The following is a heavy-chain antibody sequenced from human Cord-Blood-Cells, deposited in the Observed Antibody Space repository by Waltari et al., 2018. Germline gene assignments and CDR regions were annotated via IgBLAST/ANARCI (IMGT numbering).Heavy chain of an antibody. J-gene: IGHJ2*01. CDR2: INPNSGGT. V-gene: IGHV1-2*02. D-gene: IGHD5-18*01. Sequence: QVQLVQSGAEVKKPGASVKVSCKASGYTFNGYYMHWVRQAPGQGLEWMGWINPNSGGTNYAQKFQGRVTMTRDTSISTAYMELSRLRSDDTAVYYCARVGIYSYGLYWYFDLWGRGTLVTVSS. CDR3: ARVGIYSYGLYWYFDL. CDR1: GYTFNGYY.